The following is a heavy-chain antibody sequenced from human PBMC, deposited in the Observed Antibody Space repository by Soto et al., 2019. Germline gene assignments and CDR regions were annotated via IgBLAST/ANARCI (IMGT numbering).Heavy chain of an antibody. J-gene: IGHJ4*02. V-gene: IGHV3-66*01. CDR2: IYSGGDI. CDR3: ARDRRDGDTI. CDR1: GFSVSSNY. D-gene: IGHD3-3*01. Sequence: EVQVVESGGGLVQPGGSLRLSCAASGFSVSSNYMSWVRQAPGKGLEWVSVIYSGGDIYYADSVQGRFTTSRDISKNSLDLQLNSLRAEGTAVYYCARDRRDGDTIWGQGVLVTVSS.